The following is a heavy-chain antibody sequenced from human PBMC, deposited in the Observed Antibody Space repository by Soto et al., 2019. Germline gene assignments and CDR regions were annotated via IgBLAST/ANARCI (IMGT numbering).Heavy chain of an antibody. D-gene: IGHD6-13*01. CDR3: ARVRQQIRVWLDP. J-gene: IGHJ5*02. V-gene: IGHV4-31*03. Sequence: QVQLQESGPGLVKPSQTLSLTCTVSGGSISSDDYYWIWIRQHPGKGLEWIGYIYSTGSVYYNPSLASRVTVSVDTSKNQFSLKLRSVTAADTALYYCARVRQQIRVWLDPWGQGILVTVSS. CDR1: GGSISSDDYY. CDR2: IYSTGSV.